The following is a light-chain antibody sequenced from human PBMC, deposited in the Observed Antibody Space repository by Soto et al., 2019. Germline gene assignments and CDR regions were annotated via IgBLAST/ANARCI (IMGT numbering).Light chain of an antibody. CDR2: DDN. CDR3: GTLDGSLSAGV. J-gene: IGLJ3*02. V-gene: IGLV1-51*01. Sequence: PVLKQPPSVSAAPGQKRTITCYGSSSNIGTYYVSWYQQLPGAAPKVLIYDDNKRPSGIPDRFSGSKSGTSASLGITGLQTGDEADYYCGTLDGSLSAGVFGGGTEVTVL. CDR1: SSNIGTYY.